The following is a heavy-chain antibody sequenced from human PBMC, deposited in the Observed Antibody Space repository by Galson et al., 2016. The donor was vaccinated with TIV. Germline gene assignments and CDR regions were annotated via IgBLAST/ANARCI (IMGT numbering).Heavy chain of an antibody. V-gene: IGHV3-48*01. CDR3: AREGRDGYNPYFDS. CDR1: GFSFSIYN. CDR2: ISTPSTLI. J-gene: IGHJ4*02. D-gene: IGHD5-24*01. Sequence: SLRLSCAASGFSFSIYNMNWVRQAPGKGLEWISYISTPSTLIYYADSVRGRFTISRDNSKNSLYLQMNSLSAEDTAVYYCAREGRDGYNPYFDSWGQGTLVTVSS.